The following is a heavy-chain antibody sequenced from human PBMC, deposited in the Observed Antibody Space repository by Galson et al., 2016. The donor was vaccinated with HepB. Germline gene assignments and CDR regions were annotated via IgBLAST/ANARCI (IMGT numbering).Heavy chain of an antibody. CDR3: ASGTAYGSAFEI. CDR2: TYYRSKWYN. CDR1: GDSVSSINAA. J-gene: IGHJ3*02. Sequence: CAISGDSVSSINAAWHWLRQSPSRGLEWLGRTYYRSKWYNDYATSLKGRIIITPDTSMNQFSLQLDSVSHEDTAVYYCASGTAYGSAFEIWGQGTLVTVSS. D-gene: IGHD2-21*02. V-gene: IGHV6-1*01.